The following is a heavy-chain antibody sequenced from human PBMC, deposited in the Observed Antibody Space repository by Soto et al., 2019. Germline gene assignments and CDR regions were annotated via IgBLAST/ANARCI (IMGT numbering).Heavy chain of an antibody. CDR1: GDSMTSPPYY. V-gene: IGHV4-39*01. CDR2: FYYSGAT. CDR3: ARHDDWFHX. J-gene: IGHJ5*02. Sequence: SETLSLTCNVSGDSMTSPPYYWGWIRQPPGKGLEWVGTFYYSGATYYNPSLRGRLTVSAETYKNYFSMRLTSVTAADTAVYYCARHDDWFHXWGQGILVTVSX.